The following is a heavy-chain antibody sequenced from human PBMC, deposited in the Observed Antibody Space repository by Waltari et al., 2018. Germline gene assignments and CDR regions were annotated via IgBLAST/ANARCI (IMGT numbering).Heavy chain of an antibody. CDR2: INPNSGGT. D-gene: IGHD3-3*01. CDR1: GYTFTGSY. V-gene: IGHV1-2*02. Sequence: QVQLVQSGAEVKKPGASVKVSCKASGYTFTGSYMPVLRQAPGQGLEWMGWINPNSGGTNYAQKFQGRVTMTRDTSISTAYMELSRLRSDDTAVYYCARGRSIFGVVKDWFDPWGQGTLVTVSS. J-gene: IGHJ5*02. CDR3: ARGRSIFGVVKDWFDP.